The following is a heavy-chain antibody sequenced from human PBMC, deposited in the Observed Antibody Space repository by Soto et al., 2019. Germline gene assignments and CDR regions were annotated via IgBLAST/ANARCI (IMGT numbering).Heavy chain of an antibody. J-gene: IGHJ6*02. CDR2: MNPNSGNT. CDR1: GSTFTRYD. Sequence: ASVKLSCKASGSTFTRYDINWGRQATGQGLEWMGWMNPNSGNTGYAQKFQGRVTMTRNTSISTAYMELSSLRSEDTAVYYCARVPTAYDILTGYWSEYGMDVWGQGTTVNVSS. D-gene: IGHD3-9*01. CDR3: ARVPTAYDILTGYWSEYGMDV. V-gene: IGHV1-8*01.